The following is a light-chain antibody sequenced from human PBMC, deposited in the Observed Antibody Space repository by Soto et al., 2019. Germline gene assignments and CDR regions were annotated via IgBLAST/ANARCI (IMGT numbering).Light chain of an antibody. CDR1: SSDVGGYNY. CDR2: EVR. CDR3: SSYTSRSTRV. V-gene: IGLV2-14*01. J-gene: IGLJ2*01. Sequence: QSALTQPASVSGSPGQSITISCTGTSSDVGGYNYVSWYQQHPGKAPKLIIYEVRNRPSGVSNRFSGSKSGNTASLTISGLQAEDEGDYYCSSYTSRSTRVFGGGTKLTVL.